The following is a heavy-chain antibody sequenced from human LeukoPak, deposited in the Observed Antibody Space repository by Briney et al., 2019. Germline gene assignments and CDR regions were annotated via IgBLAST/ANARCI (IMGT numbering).Heavy chain of an antibody. CDR2: IYHSGST. CDR3: ARSYDFWSGYYHYNWFDP. CDR1: GGSISSSNW. J-gene: IGHJ5*02. V-gene: IGHV4-4*02. D-gene: IGHD3-3*01. Sequence: SETLSLTCAVSGGSISSSNWWSWVRQPPGRGLEWIGEIYHSGSTNCNPSLKSRVTISVDKSKNQFSLKLSSVTAADTAVYYCARSYDFWSGYYHYNWFDPWGQGTLVTVSS.